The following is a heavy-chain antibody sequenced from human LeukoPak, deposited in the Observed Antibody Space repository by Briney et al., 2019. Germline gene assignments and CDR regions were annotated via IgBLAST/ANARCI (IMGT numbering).Heavy chain of an antibody. CDR3: ARGTNFVY. CDR2: VSYDGSNK. CDR1: GFPFSRGG. J-gene: IGHJ4*02. V-gene: IGHV3-30*03. D-gene: IGHD2-2*01. Sequence: GRSLTLPCAASGFPFSRGGMHWVRQAPRKGLEWVGVVSYDGSNKYYADSVKGRLTISRDNSKNTLYLERKSRRAESTAVCECARGTNFVYWGEGTLVTVFS.